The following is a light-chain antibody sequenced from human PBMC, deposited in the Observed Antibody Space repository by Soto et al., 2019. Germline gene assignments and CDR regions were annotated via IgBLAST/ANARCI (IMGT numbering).Light chain of an antibody. CDR2: KAS. J-gene: IGKJ1*01. V-gene: IGKV1-5*03. Sequence: DIQMTQSPSTLSASVGDRVTITCRASQSISSWLAWYQQKPGKAPKLLIYKASSLESGVPSRFRGSGSGTEFTLTNSSLQPDDFATYYCQRYNSYWTFGQGTKVEIK. CDR3: QRYNSYWT. CDR1: QSISSW.